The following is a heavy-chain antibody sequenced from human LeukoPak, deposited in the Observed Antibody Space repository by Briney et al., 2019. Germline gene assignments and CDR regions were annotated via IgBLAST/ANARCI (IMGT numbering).Heavy chain of an antibody. D-gene: IGHD3-22*01. Sequence: PGGSLRLSCAASGFTFSSYTMNWVRQAPGKGLEWVSSINTGSLYIFYADSVKGRFTISRDNAKNSLYLQMNSLRAEDTAVYYCARGSYYDSSGPYDYWGQGTLVTVSS. CDR3: ARGSYYDSSGPYDY. CDR2: INTGSLYI. V-gene: IGHV3-21*01. J-gene: IGHJ4*02. CDR1: GFTFSSYT.